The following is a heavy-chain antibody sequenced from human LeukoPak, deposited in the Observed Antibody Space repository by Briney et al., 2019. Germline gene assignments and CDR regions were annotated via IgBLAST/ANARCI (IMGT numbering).Heavy chain of an antibody. Sequence: PGGSLRLSCAASGFTFNSQGLAWVRQAPGKGLEWVSGISVSGGRTYYADSVKGRFTISRDNAKNSLYLQMNSLRAEDTAVYYCARDLFRGYDILTEANWFDPWGQGTLVTVSS. V-gene: IGHV3-23*01. D-gene: IGHD3-9*01. CDR3: ARDLFRGYDILTEANWFDP. CDR1: GFTFNSQG. J-gene: IGHJ5*02. CDR2: ISVSGGRT.